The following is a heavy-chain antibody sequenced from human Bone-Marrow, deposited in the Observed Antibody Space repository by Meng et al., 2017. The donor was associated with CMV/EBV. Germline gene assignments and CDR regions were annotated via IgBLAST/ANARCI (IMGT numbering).Heavy chain of an antibody. CDR3: AIQQQPNLFDY. Sequence: GGSLRLSCAASGFTFSSYWMHWVRQAPGKGLVWVSRINSDGSSTSYADSVKGRFTISRDNSKNTLYLQMNSLRAEDTAVYYCAIQQQPNLFDYWGQGTLVTVSS. CDR2: INSDGSST. D-gene: IGHD6-13*01. CDR1: GFTFSSYW. J-gene: IGHJ4*02. V-gene: IGHV3-74*01.